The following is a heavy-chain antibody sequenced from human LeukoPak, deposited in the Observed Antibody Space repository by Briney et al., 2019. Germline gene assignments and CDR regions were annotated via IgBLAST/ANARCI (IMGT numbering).Heavy chain of an antibody. CDR1: GYTLRNYG. J-gene: IGHJ5*02. CDR3: TRGGSSGPEGWFDP. Sequence: ASVKVSCKASGYTLRNYGITWVRQAPGQGLEWMVWISPYNGNTKYAQKVQGRVTMTTDTSTNTAYMELRSLRSDDTAVYYCTRGGSSGPEGWFDPWGQGTLVTVSS. D-gene: IGHD6-19*01. CDR2: ISPYNGNT. V-gene: IGHV1-18*01.